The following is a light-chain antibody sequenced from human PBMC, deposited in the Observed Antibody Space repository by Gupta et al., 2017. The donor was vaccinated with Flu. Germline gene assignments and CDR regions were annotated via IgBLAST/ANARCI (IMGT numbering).Light chain of an antibody. Sequence: QSVLTQPPSVSGAPGQRVAISCTGSSSNIGAGYDVHWYQHPPGTAPKLLIYSNSNRPSGVPDRFSGSKSGTSASMAITGLQTEDEADYYCQSYDSSLSGYVFGTGTKVTVL. J-gene: IGLJ1*01. CDR2: SNS. CDR1: SSNIGAGYD. V-gene: IGLV1-40*01. CDR3: QSYDSSLSGYV.